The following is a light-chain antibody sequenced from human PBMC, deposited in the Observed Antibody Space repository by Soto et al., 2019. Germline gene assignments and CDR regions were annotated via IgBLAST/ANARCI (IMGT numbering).Light chain of an antibody. V-gene: IGKV1-5*01. Sequence: DIQMTQSPSTLSASVGDRVTIACRASQNINNWLAWYQLKPGKAPKVLIYDASSLQSGVPPRFSGSGSGTEFTLTINSLQPDDFATYFCQQYNANFGGGTKMEIK. CDR2: DAS. CDR1: QNINNW. CDR3: QQYNAN. J-gene: IGKJ4*01.